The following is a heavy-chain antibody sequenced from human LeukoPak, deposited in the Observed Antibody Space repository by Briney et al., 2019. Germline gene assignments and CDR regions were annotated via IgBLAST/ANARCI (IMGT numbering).Heavy chain of an antibody. CDR3: AKDRSNQASGYYLHDY. D-gene: IGHD3-22*01. V-gene: IGHV3-23*01. J-gene: IGHJ4*02. Sequence: PGGSLRLSCAASGFTFCTYAMSWVRQAPGKGLEWVSAISGSGGSTYYAGSVKGRFTISRDNSKNTLYVQMNSLRAEDTALYYCAKDRSNQASGYYLHDYWGQGTLVTVSS. CDR1: GFTFCTYA. CDR2: ISGSGGST.